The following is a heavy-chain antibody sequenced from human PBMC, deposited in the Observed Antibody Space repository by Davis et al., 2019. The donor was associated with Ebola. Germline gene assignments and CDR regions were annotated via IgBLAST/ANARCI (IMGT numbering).Heavy chain of an antibody. CDR3: TRVVVAAGPIDAFDI. V-gene: IGHV1-18*04. Sequence: ASVKVSCKTSGYTFTTYYVHWVRRAPGQGLEWMGGISIHNGNANSAQKFQGRVTITSDTSTSTVYMELRSLRSDDTAVYYCTRVVVAAGPIDAFDIWGQGTMVTVSS. D-gene: IGHD2-2*01. CDR1: GYTFTTYY. J-gene: IGHJ3*02. CDR2: ISIHNGNA.